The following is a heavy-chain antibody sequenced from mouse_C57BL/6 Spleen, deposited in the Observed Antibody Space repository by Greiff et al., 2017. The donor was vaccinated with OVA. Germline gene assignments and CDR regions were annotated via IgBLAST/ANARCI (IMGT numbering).Heavy chain of an antibody. D-gene: IGHD2-4*01. V-gene: IGHV1-72*01. CDR2: IDPNSGGT. J-gene: IGHJ4*01. CDR1: GYTFTSYW. Sequence: QVQLKQPGAELVKPGASVKLSCKASGYTFTSYWMHWVKQRPGRGLEWIGRIDPNSGGTKYNEKFKSKATLTVDKPSSTAYMQLSSLTSEDSAVYYCARERAYYDYDDYAMDYWGQGTSVTVSS. CDR3: ARERAYYDYDDYAMDY.